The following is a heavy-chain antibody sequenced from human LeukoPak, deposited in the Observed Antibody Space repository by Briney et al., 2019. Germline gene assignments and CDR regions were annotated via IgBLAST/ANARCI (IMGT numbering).Heavy chain of an antibody. CDR3: ARLVPTSGSYDHPYYFDY. J-gene: IGHJ4*02. Sequence: PSETLSLTCAVYGGSFSGYYWSWIRQPPGKGLEWIGEINHSGSTNYNPSLKSQVTISVDTSKNQFSLKLSSVTAADTAVYYCARLVPTSGSYDHPYYFDYWGQGTLVTVSS. D-gene: IGHD1-26*01. V-gene: IGHV4-34*01. CDR2: INHSGST. CDR1: GGSFSGYY.